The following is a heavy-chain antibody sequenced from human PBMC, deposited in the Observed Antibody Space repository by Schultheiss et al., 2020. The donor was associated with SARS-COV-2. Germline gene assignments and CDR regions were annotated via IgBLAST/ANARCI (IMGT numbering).Heavy chain of an antibody. Sequence: GGSLRLSCAASGFTFSGHAMTWVRQAPGKGLEWVSGISGSGGDTYYPYSVKGRFTISRDNSKNTLYLQMNSLRAEDTALYYCAKRLGYSSGWCMDVWGQGTTVTVSS. CDR3: AKRLGYSSGWCMDV. J-gene: IGHJ6*02. CDR1: GFTFSGHA. D-gene: IGHD6-19*01. V-gene: IGHV3-23*01. CDR2: ISGSGGDT.